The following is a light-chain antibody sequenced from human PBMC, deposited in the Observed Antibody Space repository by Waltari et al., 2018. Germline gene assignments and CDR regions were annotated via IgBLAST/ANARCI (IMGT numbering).Light chain of an antibody. CDR3: QQRRNWPLT. CDR1: QSVGTY. J-gene: IGKJ4*01. V-gene: IGKV3-11*01. CDR2: DAS. Sequence: EIVLTQSPAILSFSPGERATLSRRASQSVGTYLAWYQQRPGQSPRLLIYDASYRATGIPARFSGSGSETDFTLPISSLQPEDFAVYYCQQRRNWPLTFGGGTRVQI.